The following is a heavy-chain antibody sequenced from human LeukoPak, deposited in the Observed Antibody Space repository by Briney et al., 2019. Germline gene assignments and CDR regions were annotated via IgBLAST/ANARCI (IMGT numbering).Heavy chain of an antibody. CDR1: GGSISSYY. D-gene: IGHD3-22*01. CDR3: ARWDSSGYSSYYYYYMDV. J-gene: IGHJ6*03. CDR2: IYYSGST. Sequence: SETLSLTCTVSGGSISSYYWSWIRQPPGKGLEWIGYIYYSGSTNYNPSLKSRVTISVDTSKNQFSLKLSSVTAADTAVYYCARWDSSGYSSYYYYYMDVWGKGTTVTVSS. V-gene: IGHV4-59*01.